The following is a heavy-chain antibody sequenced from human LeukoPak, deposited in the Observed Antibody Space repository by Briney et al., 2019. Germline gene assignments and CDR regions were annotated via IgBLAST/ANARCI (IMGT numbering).Heavy chain of an antibody. CDR1: GGSISSSSYY. J-gene: IGHJ5*02. V-gene: IGHV4-39*01. CDR3: ARPQTAGAWFDP. Sequence: SETPSLTCTVSGGSISSSSYYWGWIRQPLGKGLEWIGSIYYSGSTYYNPSLKSRVTISVDTSKNQFSLKLSSVTAADTAVYYCARPQTAGAWFDPWGQGTLVTVSS. D-gene: IGHD6-19*01. CDR2: IYYSGST.